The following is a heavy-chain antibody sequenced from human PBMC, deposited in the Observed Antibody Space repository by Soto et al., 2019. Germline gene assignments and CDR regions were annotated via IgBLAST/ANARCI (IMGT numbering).Heavy chain of an antibody. CDR1: GGTFSSYA. CDR3: AREDSYDSTGYGCYYYGMEV. V-gene: IGHV1-69*01. CDR2: IIPIFGTA. Sequence: QVQLVQSGAEVEKPGSSVKVSCKASGGTFSSYAISWVRQAPGQGLEWMGGIIPIFGTANYAQKFQGRVTITADESTSTAYMELSSLRSEDTAVYYCAREDSYDSTGYGCYYYGMEVWGQWTTVTVSS. J-gene: IGHJ6*02. D-gene: IGHD3-22*01.